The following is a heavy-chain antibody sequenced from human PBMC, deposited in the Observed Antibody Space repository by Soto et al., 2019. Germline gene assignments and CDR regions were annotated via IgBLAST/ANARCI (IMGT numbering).Heavy chain of an antibody. D-gene: IGHD2-15*01. J-gene: IGHJ4*02. CDR1: GFTFSDHY. V-gene: IGHV3-72*01. Sequence: EVQLVESGGGLVQPGGSLRLSCAASGFTFSDHYMNWVRQAPGKGLEWVGRTRNKSNCYNTEYAASGKVRFSIAKDDYTEYAASVKVRFTISRDDSKNSLYLQMNSLKTEDTAVYYCASSLGYTCSGGSRYYYFDYWGQGTLVTVSS. CDR2: TRNKSNCYNT. CDR3: ASSLGYTCSGGSRYYYFDY.